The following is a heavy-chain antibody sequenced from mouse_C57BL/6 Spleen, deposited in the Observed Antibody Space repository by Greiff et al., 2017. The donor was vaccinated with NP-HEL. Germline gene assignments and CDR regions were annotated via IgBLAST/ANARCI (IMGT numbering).Heavy chain of an antibody. CDR1: GYTFTDYN. J-gene: IGHJ2*01. D-gene: IGHD2-1*01. Sequence: EVKLQESGPELVKPGASVKMSCKASGYTFTDYNMHWVKQSHGKSLEWIGYINPNNGGTSYNQKFKGKATLTVNKSSSTAYMELRSLTSEDSAVYYCARGAYGNLDYWGQGTTLTVSS. CDR2: INPNNGGT. V-gene: IGHV1-22*01. CDR3: ARGAYGNLDY.